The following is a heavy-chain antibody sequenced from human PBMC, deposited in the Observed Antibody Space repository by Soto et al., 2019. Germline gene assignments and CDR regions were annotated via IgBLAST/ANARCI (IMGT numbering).Heavy chain of an antibody. D-gene: IGHD4-4*01. CDR3: ESLVRTGGNYEGQAVDI. CDR1: GGCISSGGYS. Sequence: PSETLSLTCAVSGGCISSGGYSWSWIRQPPGKGLEWIGYMYHSVSTYYNPSLKSRVTISIDRSKNQFSLKLNSATAADTAFYYCESLVRTGGNYEGQAVDICGQGTLV. V-gene: IGHV4-30-2*01. J-gene: IGHJ3*02. CDR2: MYHSVST.